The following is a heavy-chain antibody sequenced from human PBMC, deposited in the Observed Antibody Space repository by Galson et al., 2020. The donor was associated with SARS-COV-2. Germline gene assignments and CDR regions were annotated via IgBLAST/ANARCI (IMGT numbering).Heavy chain of an antibody. CDR3: ARDPALDCSSTSCNYYYYGMDV. CDR2: INPNSGGT. Sequence: ASVKVSCKASGYTFTGYYMHWVRQAPGQGLEWMGWINPNSGGTNYAQKFQGRVTMTRDTSISTAYMELSRLRSDDTAVYYCARDPALDCSSTSCNYYYYGMDVWGQGTTVTVSS. J-gene: IGHJ6*02. V-gene: IGHV1-2*02. CDR1: GYTFTGYY. D-gene: IGHD2-2*01.